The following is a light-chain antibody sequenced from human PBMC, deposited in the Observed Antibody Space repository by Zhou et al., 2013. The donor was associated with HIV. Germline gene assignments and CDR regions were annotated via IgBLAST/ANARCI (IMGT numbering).Light chain of an antibody. CDR1: PAIDTY. J-gene: IGKJ3*01. CDR3: QQINTYPLT. V-gene: IGKV1-9*01. Sequence: DIQLTQSPSFLSASVGDRVTITCRATPAIDTYLAWYQQRPGKAPKLLIYGASTLQSGVPSRFSGSGSGTFFTLTISSLQPEDFATYYCQQINTYPLTFGPGTKVDIK. CDR2: GAS.